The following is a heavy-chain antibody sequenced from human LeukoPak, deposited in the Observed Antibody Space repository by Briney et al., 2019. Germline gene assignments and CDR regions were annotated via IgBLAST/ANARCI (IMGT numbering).Heavy chain of an antibody. CDR1: GGSFSGYY. CDR3: ARSHYSSSWFDY. CDR2: INHSGST. D-gene: IGHD6-13*01. J-gene: IGHJ4*02. V-gene: IGHV4-34*01. Sequence: PSETLSLTCAVCGGSFSGYYWSWIRQPPGKGLEWIGEINHSGSTNYNPSLKSRVTISVDTSKNQFSLKLSSVTAADTAVYYCARSHYSSSWFDYWGQGTLVTVSS.